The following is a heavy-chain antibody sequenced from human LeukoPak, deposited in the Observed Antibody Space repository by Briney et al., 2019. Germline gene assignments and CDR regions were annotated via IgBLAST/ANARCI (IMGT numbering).Heavy chain of an antibody. J-gene: IGHJ2*01. CDR2: IKQDGSEK. CDR3: ASLDYYYDHSTYHWYFDL. Sequence: PGGSLRLSCAASGFTFSNAWMNWVRQAPGKGLEWVANIKQDGSEKYYGDSVKGRFTISRDNAKNSLYLEMNSLRAEDTAVYYRASLDYYYDHSTYHWYFDLWGRGTLVTVSS. D-gene: IGHD3-22*01. V-gene: IGHV3-7*05. CDR1: GFTFSNAW.